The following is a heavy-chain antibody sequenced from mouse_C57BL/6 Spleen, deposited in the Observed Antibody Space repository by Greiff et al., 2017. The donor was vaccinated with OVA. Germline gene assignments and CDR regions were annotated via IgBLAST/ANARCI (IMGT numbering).Heavy chain of an antibody. D-gene: IGHD2-4*01. CDR1: GYSITSGYY. J-gene: IGHJ2*01. Sequence: EVKLLESGPGLVKPSQSLSLTCSVTGYSITSGYYWNWIRQFPGNKLEWMGYISYDGSNNYNPYLKNRITITRDTSKNQFFLKLNSVTTENTATYYCAREDGYDYDEVYYFDYWGQGTTLTVSS. CDR2: ISYDGSN. V-gene: IGHV3-6*01. CDR3: AREDGYDYDEVYYFDY.